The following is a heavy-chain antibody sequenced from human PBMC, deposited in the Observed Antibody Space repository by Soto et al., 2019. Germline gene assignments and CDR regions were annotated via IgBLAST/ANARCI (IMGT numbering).Heavy chain of an antibody. Sequence: GGSLRLSCAASGFTFSSYSMNWVRQAPGKGLEWVSYISSSSSTIYYADSVKGRFTISRDNAKNSLYLQMNSLRDEDTAVYYCARAKQRYVGPYYHYGMDVWGQGTTVTVSS. CDR3: ARAKQRYVGPYYHYGMDV. CDR2: ISSSSSTI. V-gene: IGHV3-48*02. D-gene: IGHD3-16*01. J-gene: IGHJ6*02. CDR1: GFTFSSYS.